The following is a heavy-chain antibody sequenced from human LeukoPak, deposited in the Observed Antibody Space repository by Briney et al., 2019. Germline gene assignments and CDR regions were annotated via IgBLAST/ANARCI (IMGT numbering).Heavy chain of an antibody. CDR3: AKVRVASPFFDY. V-gene: IGHV3-23*01. Sequence: GGSLRLSCAASGFTFSSYAMSWVRQAPGKGLEWVSAISGSGGSTYYADSVKGQFTISRDNSKNTLYLQMNSLRAEDTAVYYCAKVRVASPFFDYWGQGTLVTVSS. CDR1: GFTFSSYA. CDR2: ISGSGGST. D-gene: IGHD5-12*01. J-gene: IGHJ4*02.